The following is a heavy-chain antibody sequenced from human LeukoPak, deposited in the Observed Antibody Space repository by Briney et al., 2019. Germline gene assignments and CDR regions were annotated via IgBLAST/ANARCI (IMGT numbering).Heavy chain of an antibody. V-gene: IGHV3-21*01. D-gene: IGHD1-26*01. CDR2: ISSSSSHI. J-gene: IGHJ4*02. CDR1: GFTFSSYT. Sequence: PGGSLRLSCAASGFTFSSYTMNWVRQAPGKGLEWVSFISSSSSHIYYADSVKGRFTISRDNSKNTLYLQMNSLRGEDTAVYYCAKDSLRERIVGSTTRGVNDYWGQGTLVTVSS. CDR3: AKDSLRERIVGSTTRGVNDY.